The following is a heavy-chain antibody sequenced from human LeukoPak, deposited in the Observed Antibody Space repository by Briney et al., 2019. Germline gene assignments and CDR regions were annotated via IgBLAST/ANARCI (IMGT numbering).Heavy chain of an antibody. J-gene: IGHJ6*03. Sequence: GRSLSLSCAASGFPFSSYGMHWVRQAPGKGLEWVAVISYDGSNKYYADSVKGRFTISRDNSKNTLYLQMNSLRAEDTAVYYCAKPGRSSGSYYYMDVWGKGTTVTVSS. CDR3: AKPGRSSGSYYYMDV. V-gene: IGHV3-30*18. D-gene: IGHD1-26*01. CDR2: ISYDGSNK. CDR1: GFPFSSYG.